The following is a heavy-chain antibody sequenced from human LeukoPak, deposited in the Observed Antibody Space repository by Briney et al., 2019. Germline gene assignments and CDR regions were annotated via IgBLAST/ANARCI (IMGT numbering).Heavy chain of an antibody. CDR1: GFTFSSYW. Sequence: GGSLRLSCAASGFTFSSYWMSWLRQAPGKGLEGVANIKQDGSEKYYVDSVKDRFTISRDNAKNSLYLQMNSLRAEDTAVYYCARDGTELERRISYYYYGMDVWGQGTTVTVSS. D-gene: IGHD1-1*01. V-gene: IGHV3-7*01. CDR3: ARDGTELERRISYYYYGMDV. CDR2: IKQDGSEK. J-gene: IGHJ6*02.